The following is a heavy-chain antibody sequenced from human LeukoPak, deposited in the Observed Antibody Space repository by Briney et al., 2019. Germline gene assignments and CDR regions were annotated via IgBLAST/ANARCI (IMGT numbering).Heavy chain of an antibody. CDR2: MNPNRGNT. D-gene: IGHD6-13*01. V-gene: IGHV1-8*03. Sequence: GASVKVSCKASGYTFTSYDINWVRQATGQGLEWMGWMNPNRGNTGYAQKFQGRGTITRNTPISTAYMELSSLRSEDTAVYYCARGHSSSWYSSMLPYPRLPTDYWGQGTLVTVSS. J-gene: IGHJ4*02. CDR1: GYTFTSYD. CDR3: ARGHSSSWYSSMLPYPRLPTDY.